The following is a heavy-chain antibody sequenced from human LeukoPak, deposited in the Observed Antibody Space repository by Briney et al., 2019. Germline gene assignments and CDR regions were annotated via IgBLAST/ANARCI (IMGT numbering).Heavy chain of an antibody. CDR1: GDPLSGYY. Sequence: SETLSLTCAVYGDPLSGYYWTGICEPLGKGLEWIGEISHSVSPNYKPSLKSPDSISVDTIKNEFSMKLSSVTDADTAVYYCARGRASYGFWSGYLFDYWGQGTLVTVSS. CDR3: ARGRASYGFWSGYLFDY. J-gene: IGHJ4*02. V-gene: IGHV4-34*01. D-gene: IGHD3-3*01. CDR2: ISHSVSP.